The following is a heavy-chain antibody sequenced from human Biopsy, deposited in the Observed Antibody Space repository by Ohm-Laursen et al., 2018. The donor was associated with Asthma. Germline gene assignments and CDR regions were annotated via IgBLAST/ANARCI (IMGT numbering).Heavy chain of an antibody. CDR3: ARTYYDFLTGQVNDAFAM. CDR1: GYTFISYA. CDR2: INAGNGNT. Sequence: SVKVSCKASGYTFISYAIHWVRQAPGQRLEWMGWINAGNGNTKYSQKFQGRVTITRNTSASTAYMDLSSLRSEDTAVYYCARTYYDFLTGQVNDAFAMWGQGTMVTVSS. V-gene: IGHV1-3*01. J-gene: IGHJ3*02. D-gene: IGHD3-9*01.